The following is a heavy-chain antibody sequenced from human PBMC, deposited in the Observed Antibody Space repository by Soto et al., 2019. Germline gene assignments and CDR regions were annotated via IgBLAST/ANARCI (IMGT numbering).Heavy chain of an antibody. J-gene: IGHJ5*02. CDR2: IFYSGST. CDR3: ARQPTTGDTDLWFDP. CDR1: GGSISTSRSY. D-gene: IGHD2-21*01. Sequence: SETLSLTCSVSGGSISTSRSYWAWIRQPPGKGLEWLANIFYSGSTFYNPSLANRVSVSVDTSKNEFSLKLRSVTAADSVVFYCARQPTTGDTDLWFDPWGQGTLVTVSS. V-gene: IGHV4-39*01.